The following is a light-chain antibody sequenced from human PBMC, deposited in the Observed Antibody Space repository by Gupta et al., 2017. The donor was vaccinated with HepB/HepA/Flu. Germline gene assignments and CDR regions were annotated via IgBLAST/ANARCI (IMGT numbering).Light chain of an antibody. V-gene: IGKV3-20*01. CDR2: GAS. J-gene: IGKJ1*01. CDR1: QPVGNIY. Sequence: EIVLTPSPGTLSLSPGERATLSCRASQPVGNIYVAWYQQKPGQAPRLLIYGASSRAAGIPDRFSGSGSGTDFSLTINRLEPEDFAVYYCQQGDNSPWTFGQGTKVEIK. CDR3: QQGDNSPWT.